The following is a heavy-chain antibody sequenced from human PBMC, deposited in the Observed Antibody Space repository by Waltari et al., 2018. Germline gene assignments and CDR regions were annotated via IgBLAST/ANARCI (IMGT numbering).Heavy chain of an antibody. CDR2: IHHSGTT. V-gene: IGHV4-34*01. Sequence: QVQLHQWGAGLLKPSEPLSLTCGVSGGSFNDYYWTWIRQPPGKGLEWIGEIHHSGTTDYNPSLNSRLTMSVDTSKKQISLKMSSVTAADTAVYHCARGDLHYGSSGFFYWGQGALVTVSS. CDR3: ARGDLHYGSSGFFY. CDR1: GGSFNDYY. J-gene: IGHJ4*02. D-gene: IGHD3-22*01.